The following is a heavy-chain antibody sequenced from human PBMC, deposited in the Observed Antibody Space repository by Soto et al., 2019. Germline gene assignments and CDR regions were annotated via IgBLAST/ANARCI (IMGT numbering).Heavy chain of an antibody. Sequence: GGSLRLSCAASGFTFSSYDMHWVRQATGKGLEWVSAIGTAGDTYYPGSVKGRFTISRENAKNSLYLQMNSLRAGDTAVYYCARAGGSSSSFAFDIWGQGTMVTVSS. J-gene: IGHJ3*02. D-gene: IGHD6-6*01. CDR1: GFTFSSYD. CDR2: IGTAGDT. V-gene: IGHV3-13*01. CDR3: ARAGGSSSSFAFDI.